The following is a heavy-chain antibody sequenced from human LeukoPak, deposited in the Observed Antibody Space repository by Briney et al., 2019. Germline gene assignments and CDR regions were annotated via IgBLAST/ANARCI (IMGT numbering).Heavy chain of an antibody. CDR3: AKDVRYFDWLLDY. Sequence: GGSLRLSCAASGFTFSSYGMHWVRQAPGKGLEWVAVISYDGSNKYYADSAKGRFTISRDNSKNTLYLQMNSLRAEDTAVYYCAKDVRYFDWLLDYWGQGTLVPVSS. CDR2: ISYDGSNK. V-gene: IGHV3-30*18. D-gene: IGHD3-9*01. CDR1: GFTFSSYG. J-gene: IGHJ4*02.